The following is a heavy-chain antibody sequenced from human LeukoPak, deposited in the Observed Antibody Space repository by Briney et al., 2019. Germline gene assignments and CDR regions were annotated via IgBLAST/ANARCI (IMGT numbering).Heavy chain of an antibody. J-gene: IGHJ5*02. D-gene: IGHD2-15*01. CDR3: ARLGGRGYCSSSSCPGNWFDP. CDR2: IYHSGST. CDR1: GGSISSSNW. V-gene: IGHV4-4*02. Sequence: SETLSLTCAVSGGSISSSNWWSWVRQPPGKGLEWIGEIYHSGSTNSNPSLKSRVTISVDKSKNRCSLKLSSVTAADTAVYYCARLGGRGYCSSSSCPGNWFDPWGQGTLVTVSP.